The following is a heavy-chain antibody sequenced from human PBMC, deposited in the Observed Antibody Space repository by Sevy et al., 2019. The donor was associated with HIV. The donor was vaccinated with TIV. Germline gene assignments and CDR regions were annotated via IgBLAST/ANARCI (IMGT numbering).Heavy chain of an antibody. Sequence: GGSLRLSCTASGFPFSSYEMNWVRQAPGKGLEWVSYITNSGSTKYYSDSVKGRFTISRDNAKNSLYLQMNNLRAEDTAVYYCATDLPPSATTVAHFDYWGRGTLVTVSS. CDR3: ATDLPPSATTVAHFDY. CDR2: ITNSGSTK. J-gene: IGHJ4*02. CDR1: GFPFSSYE. D-gene: IGHD4-17*01. V-gene: IGHV3-48*03.